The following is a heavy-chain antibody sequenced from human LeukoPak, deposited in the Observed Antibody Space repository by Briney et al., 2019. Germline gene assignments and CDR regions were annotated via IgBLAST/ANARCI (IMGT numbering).Heavy chain of an antibody. D-gene: IGHD1-26*01. J-gene: IGHJ4*02. CDR1: GGSISSSSYY. CDR2: IYYSGST. Sequence: SETLSLTCTVSGGSISSSSYYWGWIRQPPGKGLEWIGYIYYSGSTNYNPSLKSRVTISVDTSKNQFSLKLSSVTAADTAVYYCAGAREWELLENWGQGTLVTVSS. V-gene: IGHV4-61*05. CDR3: AGAREWELLEN.